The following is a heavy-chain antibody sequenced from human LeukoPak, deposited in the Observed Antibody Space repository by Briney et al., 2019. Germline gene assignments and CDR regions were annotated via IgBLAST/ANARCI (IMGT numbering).Heavy chain of an antibody. D-gene: IGHD6-6*01. V-gene: IGHV3-23*01. CDR1: GFTFSSYA. CDR2: ISGSGGST. CDR3: AKLTSSSSSPWFDP. Sequence: PGGSLRLSCAASGFTFSSYAMSWVRHAPGKGLELVSAISGSGGSTYYADSVKGRFTISRDNSKNTLYLQMNSLRAEDTAVYYCAKLTSSSSSPWFDPWGQGTLVTVSS. J-gene: IGHJ5*02.